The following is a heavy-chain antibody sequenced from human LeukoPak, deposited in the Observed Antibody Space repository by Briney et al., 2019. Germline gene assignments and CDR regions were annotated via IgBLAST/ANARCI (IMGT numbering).Heavy chain of an antibody. CDR1: GGSFSDYW. D-gene: IGHD2-2*01. J-gene: IGHJ4*02. CDR3: ARRRAYCGTTTCYGVDY. V-gene: IGHV4-34*01. Sequence: PSETLSLTCAVYGGSFSDYWWTWIRQSPGKGLEWIGEVNHSGRTNYNPSLKSRVSISLDTSKNQFSLKLSSVTAADTAVYYRARRRAYCGTTTCYGVDYWGQGTLVTVSS. CDR2: VNHSGRT.